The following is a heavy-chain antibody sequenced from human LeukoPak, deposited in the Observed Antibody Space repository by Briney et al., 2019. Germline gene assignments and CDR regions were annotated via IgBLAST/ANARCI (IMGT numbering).Heavy chain of an antibody. D-gene: IGHD2-15*01. J-gene: IGHJ3*01. V-gene: IGHV3-7*01. CDR2: IIQDGSEE. CDR1: EFTFSGHQ. CDR3: ARDWRQDNAFDL. Sequence: PGGSLRLSCAASEFTFSGHQMSWVRQAPGKGPEWVAKIIQDGSEEYYLDSAKGRFIISRDNGKNSLYLEMNSLRVEDTAAYYCARDWRQDNAFDLWGRGTMVTVSS.